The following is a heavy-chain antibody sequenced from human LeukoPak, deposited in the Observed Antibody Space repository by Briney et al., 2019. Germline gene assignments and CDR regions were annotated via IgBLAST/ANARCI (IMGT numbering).Heavy chain of an antibody. CDR2: ISYDGSNK. CDR3: AREAGYSYGFDY. Sequence: GGSLRLSCAASGFTFSNTWMNWVRQAPGKGLEWVAVISYDGSNKYYADSVKGRCTISRDKSKNTVYLQMNSLRAEDTAVYYCAREAGYSYGFDYWGQGTLVTVSS. J-gene: IGHJ4*02. D-gene: IGHD5-18*01. V-gene: IGHV3-30*03. CDR1: GFTFSNTW.